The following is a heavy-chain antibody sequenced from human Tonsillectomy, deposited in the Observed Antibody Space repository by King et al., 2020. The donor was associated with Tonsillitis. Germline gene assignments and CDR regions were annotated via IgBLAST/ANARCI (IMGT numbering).Heavy chain of an antibody. J-gene: IGHJ5*02. Sequence: VQLVQSGAEVKNPGASVKVSCKASGYAFIDYYIHWVRQAPGQGLEWMGWINPNTGATNYAQKFQGRVTMTRDTSINTAFMDLSSLTSDDTAVYYCATGGNRDILVWFDPWGQGTLVTVSS. CDR3: ATGGNRDILVWFDP. CDR1: GYAFIDYY. CDR2: INPNTGAT. D-gene: IGHD3-9*01. V-gene: IGHV1-2*02.